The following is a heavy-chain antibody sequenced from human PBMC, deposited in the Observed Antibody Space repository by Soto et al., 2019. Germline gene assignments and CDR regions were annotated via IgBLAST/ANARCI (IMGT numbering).Heavy chain of an antibody. V-gene: IGHV3-53*01. J-gene: IGHJ4*02. CDR2: IYTRGST. Sequence: XGSLRLSCAASGFSVNNNYMTGVRQTPGRRPEWVAVIYTRGSTHYADFATGRFTFSRDNSKNTLYLQMNSLRPEDTAVYYCAKLWGYYFESWGPGTLVTVSS. CDR1: GFSVNNNY. D-gene: IGHD2-21*01. CDR3: AKLWGYYFES.